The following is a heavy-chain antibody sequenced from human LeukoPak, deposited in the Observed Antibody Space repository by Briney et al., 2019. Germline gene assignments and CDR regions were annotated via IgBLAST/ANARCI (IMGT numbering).Heavy chain of an antibody. CDR1: GFTFSSYA. D-gene: IGHD1-26*01. CDR2: IGGGGEST. V-gene: IGHV3-23*01. J-gene: IGHJ4*02. Sequence: GGSLRLSCAASGFTFSSYAMSWVRQAPGRGLEWVSTIGGGGESTYYADSVKGRFTISRDNSKNTVYLQMNSLRAEDTAVYYCAKVLSGSQDYWGQGTLVTVFS. CDR3: AKVLSGSQDY.